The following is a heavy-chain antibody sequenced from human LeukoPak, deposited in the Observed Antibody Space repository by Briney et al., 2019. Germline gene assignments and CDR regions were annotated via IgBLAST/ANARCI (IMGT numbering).Heavy chain of an antibody. J-gene: IGHJ4*02. V-gene: IGHV3-66*01. CDR1: EFSVGSNY. CDR3: ARDFVNSGYYFDY. Sequence: PGGSLRLSCAASEFSVGSNYMTWVRQGPGKGLEWVSLIYSGGSTYYADSVKGRFTISRDSAKNSLYLQMNSLRAEDTAVYYCARDFVNSGYYFDYWGQGALVTVSS. D-gene: IGHD3-22*01. CDR2: IYSGGST.